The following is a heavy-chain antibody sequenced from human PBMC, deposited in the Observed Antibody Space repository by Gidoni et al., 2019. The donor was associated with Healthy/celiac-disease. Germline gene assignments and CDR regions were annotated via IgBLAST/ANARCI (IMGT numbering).Heavy chain of an antibody. J-gene: IGHJ6*02. D-gene: IGHD3-22*01. Sequence: QVQLVQSGAEVKKPGASVKVSCKASGYTFTSYGIRWVRQAPGQGLEWRGWISAYNGNTNYAQKLPGRVTMTTDTSTSTAYMELRSLRSDDTAVYYCASAVITYYYDSSGPRDYYYGMDVWGQGTTVTVSS. CDR3: ASAVITYYYDSSGPRDYYYGMDV. CDR2: ISAYNGNT. CDR1: GYTFTSYG. V-gene: IGHV1-18*04.